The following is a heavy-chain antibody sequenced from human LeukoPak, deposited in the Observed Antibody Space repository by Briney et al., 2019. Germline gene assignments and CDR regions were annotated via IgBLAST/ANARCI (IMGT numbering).Heavy chain of an antibody. CDR2: ISWNSGSI. CDR3: ASFPVAGTN. Sequence: PGRSLRLSCAASGFTFDDYAMHWVRQAPGKGLEWVSGISWNSGSIGYADSVKGRFTISRDNAKNTLYLQMNSLRAEDTAVYYCASFPVAGTNWGQGTLVTVSS. J-gene: IGHJ4*02. D-gene: IGHD6-19*01. CDR1: GFTFDDYA. V-gene: IGHV3-9*01.